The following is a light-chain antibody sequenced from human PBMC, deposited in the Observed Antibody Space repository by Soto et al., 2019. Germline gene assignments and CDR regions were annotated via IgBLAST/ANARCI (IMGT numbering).Light chain of an antibody. CDR1: QSVSSNY. CDR3: HQYGYSSWT. V-gene: IGKV3-20*01. CDR2: ATS. Sequence: EIVLTQSPGTLSLSPGERATLSCRASQSVSSNYLAWYQQKPGQAPRLLIYATSSRATGIPDRFSGSGSGTDFTLAISRLEPEDFAVYYCHQYGYSSWTFGQGTKAEIK. J-gene: IGKJ1*01.